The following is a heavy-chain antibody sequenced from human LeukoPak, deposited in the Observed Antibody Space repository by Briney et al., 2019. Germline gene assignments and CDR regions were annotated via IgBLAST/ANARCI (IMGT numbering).Heavy chain of an antibody. D-gene: IGHD3-3*01. CDR3: ARHGYYDFWSGDYYYYYMDV. CDR2: INHSGST. V-gene: IGHV4-34*01. J-gene: IGHJ6*03. Sequence: SETLSLTCAVYGGSFSGYYWSWIRQPPGKGLEWIGEINHSGSTNYNPSLKSRVTISVDTSKNQFSLKLSSVTAADTAVYYCARHGYYDFWSGDYYYYYMDVWGKGTTVTVSS. CDR1: GGSFSGYY.